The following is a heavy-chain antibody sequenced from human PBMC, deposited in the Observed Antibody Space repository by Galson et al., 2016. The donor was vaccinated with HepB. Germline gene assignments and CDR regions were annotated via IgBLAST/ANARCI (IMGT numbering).Heavy chain of an antibody. CDR1: GSTFSSYI. V-gene: IGHV1-69*10. Sequence: SVKVSCKASGSTFSSYIINWVRQAPGQGLEWMGGIIPVVDIANYAQRFQGRVTIIADKSTSTAYMELRSLRSEDTAVYYCARAEGPYCSSTSCYIDKLAYYYYYGMDVWGQGTTVTVSS. CDR3: ARAEGPYCSSTSCYIDKLAYYYYYGMDV. J-gene: IGHJ6*02. D-gene: IGHD2-2*02. CDR2: IIPVVDIA.